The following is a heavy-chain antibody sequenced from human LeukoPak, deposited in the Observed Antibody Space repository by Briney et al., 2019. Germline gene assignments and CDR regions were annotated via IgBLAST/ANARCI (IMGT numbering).Heavy chain of an antibody. V-gene: IGHV3-64*01. J-gene: IGHJ4*02. CDR1: GFTFSSYA. CDR3: ASSHSGSYFDY. Sequence: GGSLRLSCAAFGFTFSSYAMHWVRQAPGKGLEYVSVISSNGGSTYYANSVKGRFTISRDNSKNTLYLQMGSLRAADTAVYYCASSHSGSYFDYWGQGTLVTVSS. D-gene: IGHD1-26*01. CDR2: ISSNGGST.